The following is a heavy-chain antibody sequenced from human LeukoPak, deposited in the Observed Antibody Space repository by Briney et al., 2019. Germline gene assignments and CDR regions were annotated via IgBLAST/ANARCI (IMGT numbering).Heavy chain of an antibody. J-gene: IGHJ4*02. CDR2: ISYDGSNK. CDR3: AREWELTNFDY. Sequence: GGSLRLSCAASGFTFRSYAMHWVRQAPGKGLEWVAVISYDGSNKYYADSVKGRFTISRDNSKNTLYLQMNSLRAEDTAVYYCAREWELTNFDYWGQGTLVTVSS. D-gene: IGHD1-26*01. V-gene: IGHV3-30-3*01. CDR1: GFTFRSYA.